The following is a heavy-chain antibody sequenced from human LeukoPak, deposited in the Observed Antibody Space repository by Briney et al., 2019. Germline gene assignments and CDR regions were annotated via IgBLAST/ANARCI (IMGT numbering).Heavy chain of an antibody. Sequence: GGPLRLSFAASGFPVSSNYMSWVRPAPGKGLGWVSVIYSGGSTYYADSVKGRFTISRDNSKNTLYLQMNSLRAEDTAVYYCARGDGYKYTYYYYYYMDVWGKGTTVTVSS. CDR3: ARGDGYKYTYYYYYYMDV. CDR2: IYSGGST. D-gene: IGHD5-24*01. J-gene: IGHJ6*03. CDR1: GFPVSSNY. V-gene: IGHV3-66*02.